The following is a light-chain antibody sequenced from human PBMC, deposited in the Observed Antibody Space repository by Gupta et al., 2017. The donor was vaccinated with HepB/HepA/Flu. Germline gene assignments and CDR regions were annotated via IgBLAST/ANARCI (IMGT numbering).Light chain of an antibody. CDR1: QSVSSSY. Sequence: EIVLTQSPGTLSLSPGERATLSCRASQSVSSSYLDWYQQKPGQAPRLVIYGASRRATGNPDRFSGSGDGKEFTHTSSRREPEDYEVYYWQQDRSPWTFGQGTKVEIK. J-gene: IGKJ1*01. V-gene: IGKV3-20*01. CDR3: QQDRSPWT. CDR2: GAS.